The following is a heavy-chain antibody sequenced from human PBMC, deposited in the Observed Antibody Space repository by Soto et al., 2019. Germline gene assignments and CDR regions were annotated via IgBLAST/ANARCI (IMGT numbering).Heavy chain of an antibody. D-gene: IGHD1-7*01. CDR3: ASTGTTGGYYYYGMDV. CDR1: GGTFSSYA. J-gene: IGHJ6*04. Sequence: QVQLVQSGAEVKKPGSSVKVSCKASGGTFSSYAISWVRQAPGQGLEWMGGINPIFGTANYAQKFQGRVTITADDSTSTADMELSSLRSEDTAVYYCASTGTTGGYYYYGMDVWGEGTTVTVSS. V-gene: IGHV1-69*01. CDR2: INPIFGTA.